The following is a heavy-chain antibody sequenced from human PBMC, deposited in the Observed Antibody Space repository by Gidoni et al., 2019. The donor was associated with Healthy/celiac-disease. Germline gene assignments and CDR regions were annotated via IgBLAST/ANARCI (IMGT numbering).Heavy chain of an antibody. J-gene: IGHJ3*02. CDR3: ARDAATVVPPRVAFDI. CDR2: INHGGST. D-gene: IGHD4-17*01. Sequence: QVQLQQCRARLLKPPETLSLTSAVSGGSFSGYYWRWIRQPPGQGLEWIGVINHGGSTNYNPSLKSRVTISVDTSKNQFSVKLSSVTAADTAVYYCARDAATVVPPRVAFDIWGQGTMVTVSS. CDR1: GGSFSGYY. V-gene: IGHV4-34*01.